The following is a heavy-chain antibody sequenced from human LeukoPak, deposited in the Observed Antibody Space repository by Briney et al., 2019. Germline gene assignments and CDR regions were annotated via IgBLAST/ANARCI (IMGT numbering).Heavy chain of an antibody. CDR3: AKPTRGSGSFLIDF. V-gene: IGHV3-11*04. Sequence: GGSLRLSCAASGFTFSDYYMSWIRQAPGKGLEWVSYISSSGSTIYYADSVKGRFTTSRDNAKNSLYLQMNSLRAEDTAVYYCAKPTRGSGSFLIDFWGQGTLVTVSS. CDR1: GFTFSDYY. D-gene: IGHD1-26*01. J-gene: IGHJ4*02. CDR2: ISSSGSTI.